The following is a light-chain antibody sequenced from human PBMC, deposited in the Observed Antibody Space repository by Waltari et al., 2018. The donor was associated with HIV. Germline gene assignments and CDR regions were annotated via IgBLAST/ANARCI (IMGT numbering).Light chain of an antibody. J-gene: IGKJ5*01. CDR2: GAS. Sequence: EIVSTQSPGTLSLSPAERVTLSSRANQSLSSRSLPWYQQKPAHAPRLLIHGASTRAAGIPDRLSGSVYGKHFGHTISRLEPGDFAMDYCEQLRTSFLINFGQGTRLEIK. CDR3: EQLRTSFLIN. CDR1: QSLSSRS. V-gene: IGKV3-20*01.